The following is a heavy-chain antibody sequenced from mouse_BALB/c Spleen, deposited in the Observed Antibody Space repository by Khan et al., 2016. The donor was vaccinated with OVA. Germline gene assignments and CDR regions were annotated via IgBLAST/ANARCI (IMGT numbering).Heavy chain of an antibody. Sequence: QVQLQQSGAELMKPGASVKISCKATGYAFRSYWIEWVKQRPGHGLEWVGEILPGTGNTNYNEKFDGKATFTADPSSNTAYLQLSSLTSEDSAVYYCARPYYDDYWGQVTTLTASS. J-gene: IGHJ2*01. CDR2: ILPGTGNT. CDR1: GYAFRSYW. V-gene: IGHV1-9*01. CDR3: ARPYYDDY. D-gene: IGHD2-10*01.